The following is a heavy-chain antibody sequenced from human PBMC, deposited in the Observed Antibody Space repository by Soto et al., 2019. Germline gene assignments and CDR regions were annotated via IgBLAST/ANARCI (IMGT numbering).Heavy chain of an antibody. CDR1: GFSFSISP. D-gene: IGHD7-27*01. CDR2: ISYDGTNK. CDR3: ARDPKTSGGQHWAFNYFDS. Sequence: GGSLRLSCAASGFSFSISPMHWVRQAPGKGPEWVALISYDGTNKFYADSVKGRFTISRDNSKSTLYLQVDSLRPEDAAVYYCARDPKTSGGQHWAFNYFDSWGQGTLVTV. V-gene: IGHV3-30-3*01. J-gene: IGHJ4*02.